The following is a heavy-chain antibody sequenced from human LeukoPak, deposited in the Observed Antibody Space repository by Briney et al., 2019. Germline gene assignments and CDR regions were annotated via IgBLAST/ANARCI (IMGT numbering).Heavy chain of an antibody. CDR2: INHSGST. CDR1: GGSFSGYY. V-gene: IGHV4-34*01. J-gene: IGHJ4*02. D-gene: IGHD5-12*01. Sequence: SETLSLTCAVYGGSFSGYYWSWIRQPPGKGLEWIGEINHSGSTNYNPSLKSRVTISVDTSKNQFSLKQSSVTAADTAVYYCARGQKSFRVATIHFDYWGQGTLVTVSS. CDR3: ARGQKSFRVATIHFDY.